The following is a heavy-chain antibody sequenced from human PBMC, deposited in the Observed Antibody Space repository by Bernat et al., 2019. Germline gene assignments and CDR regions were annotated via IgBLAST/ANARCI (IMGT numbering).Heavy chain of an antibody. CDR1: GFTFSIYS. J-gene: IGHJ4*02. Sequence: VQLVESGGGVVQPGRSLRLSCAASGFTFSIYSMNWVRQAPGKGLEWIAYITSDTKTIHYADSVKGRFTISRDNAKNSLYLQMNSLRDEDTAVYYCARSVAGAFDYWGQGTLVTVSS. D-gene: IGHD6-19*01. CDR3: ARSVAGAFDY. V-gene: IGHV3-48*02. CDR2: ITSDTKTI.